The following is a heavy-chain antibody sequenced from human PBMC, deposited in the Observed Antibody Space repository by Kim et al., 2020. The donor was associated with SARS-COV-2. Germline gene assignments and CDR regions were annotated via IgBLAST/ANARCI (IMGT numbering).Heavy chain of an antibody. CDR3: ARVEGLLWFGELLGGYYYYGMDV. J-gene: IGHJ6*02. V-gene: IGHV1-2*02. CDR2: INPNSGGT. Sequence: ASVKVSCKASGYTFTGYYMHWVRQAPGQGLEWMGWINPNSGGTNYAQKFQGRVTMTRDTSISTAYMELSRLRSDDTAVYYCARVEGLLWFGELLGGYYYYGMDVWGQGTTVTVSS. D-gene: IGHD3-10*01. CDR1: GYTFTGYY.